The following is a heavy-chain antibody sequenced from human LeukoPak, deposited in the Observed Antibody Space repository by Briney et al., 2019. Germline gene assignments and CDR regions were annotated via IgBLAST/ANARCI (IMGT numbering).Heavy chain of an antibody. V-gene: IGHV1-18*01. J-gene: IGHJ6*02. CDR2: ISAYNGNT. CDR3: ARVTPAEYYDFWSGYYPPPYYGMDV. CDR1: GYTFTSYG. D-gene: IGHD3-3*01. Sequence: ASVKVSCKASGYTFTSYGISWVGQAPGQGLEWMGWISAYNGNTNYAQKLQGRVTMTTDTSTSTAYMELRSLRSDDTAVYYCARVTPAEYYDFWSGYYPPPYYGMDVWGQGTTVTVSS.